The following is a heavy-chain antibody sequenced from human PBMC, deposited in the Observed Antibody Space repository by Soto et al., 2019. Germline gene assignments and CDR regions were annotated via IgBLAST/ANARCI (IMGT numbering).Heavy chain of an antibody. CDR1: GYSFTSYY. CDR3: ARTVLELKQPTWFYMDV. CDR2: IHPGDSDT. D-gene: IGHD3-3*01. Sequence: GESLKISCEGSGYSFTSYYIGWVRQMPGKGLEWMGTIHPGDSDTRYSPSFQGRVTISADKSTSTAYLQWSSLKASDTAIYYCARTVLELKQPTWFYMDVWGTRTTVTV. J-gene: IGHJ6*03. V-gene: IGHV5-51*01.